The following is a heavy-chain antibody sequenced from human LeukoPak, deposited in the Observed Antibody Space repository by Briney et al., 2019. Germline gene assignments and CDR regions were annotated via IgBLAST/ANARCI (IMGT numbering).Heavy chain of an antibody. V-gene: IGHV4-61*01. CDR3: ARDNTYDSSGYFNYYYGMDV. CDR1: GGSVSSGSYY. CDR2: IYYSGST. J-gene: IGHJ6*02. Sequence: SETLSLTCTVSGGSVSSGSYYWSWIRQPPGKGLEWIGYIYYSGSTNYNPSLKSRVTISVDTSKNQFSLKLSSVTAADTAVYYCARDNTYDSSGYFNYYYGMDVWGQGTTVTVSS. D-gene: IGHD3-22*01.